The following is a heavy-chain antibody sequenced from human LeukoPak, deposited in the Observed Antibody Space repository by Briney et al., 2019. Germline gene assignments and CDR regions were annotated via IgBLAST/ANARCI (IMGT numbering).Heavy chain of an antibody. CDR3: ARLLRAVDTGAYYFDY. D-gene: IGHD2-8*02. Sequence: SVKVSCKASGGIFSSNTFNLVRQAPGQGLELMGRITPIPGITNYADTFQGRVTLTADTSTSTLYMELSSLRSEDTAVYYCARLLRAVDTGAYYFDYWGQGTLVTVSS. V-gene: IGHV1-69*02. J-gene: IGHJ4*02. CDR2: ITPIPGIT. CDR1: GGIFSSNT.